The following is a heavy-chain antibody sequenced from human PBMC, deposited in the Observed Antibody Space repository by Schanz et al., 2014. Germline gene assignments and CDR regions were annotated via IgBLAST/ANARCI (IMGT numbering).Heavy chain of an antibody. CDR1: GHPFTAYY. Sequence: QVQLVQSGAEVKKPGASVKVSCKASGHPFTAYYMHWVRQAPGQGLEWMGRINPNSGGTNYAENFQGRVTMTRDTSTSTVYMELSRLTSDDTALYYCARDGHSSIWDSYCFHGLDVWGQGTTVTVSS. D-gene: IGHD6-13*01. CDR3: ARDGHSSIWDSYCFHGLDV. J-gene: IGHJ6*02. V-gene: IGHV1-2*06. CDR2: INPNSGGT.